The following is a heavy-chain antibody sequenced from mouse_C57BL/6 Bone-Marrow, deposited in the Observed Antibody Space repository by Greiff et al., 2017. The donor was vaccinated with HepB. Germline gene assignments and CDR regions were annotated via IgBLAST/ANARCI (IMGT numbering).Heavy chain of an antibody. CDR2: ISNGGGST. CDR1: GFTFSDYY. Sequence: EVKLVESGGGLVQPGGSLKLSCAASGFTFSDYYMYWVRQTPEKRLEWVAYISNGGGSTYYPDTVKGRFTISRDTAKNTLYLQMSRLKSEDTAMYYCARGRMIYYYGSSSHYYAMDYWGQGTSVTVSS. V-gene: IGHV5-12*01. D-gene: IGHD1-1*01. J-gene: IGHJ4*01. CDR3: ARGRMIYYYGSSSHYYAMDY.